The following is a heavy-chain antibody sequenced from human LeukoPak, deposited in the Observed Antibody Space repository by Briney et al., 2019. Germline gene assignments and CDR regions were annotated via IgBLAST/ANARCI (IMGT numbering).Heavy chain of an antibody. D-gene: IGHD6-13*01. CDR1: GFTFSSYS. V-gene: IGHV3-48*01. J-gene: IGHJ6*02. Sequence: GGSLRLSCAASGFTFSSYSMNWDRQAPGKGLEWVSYISSSSSTIYYADSVKGRFTISRDNSKNTLYLQMNSLRAEDTAVYYCAKGVIAAAAKGYYYGMDVWGQGTTVTVSS. CDR3: AKGVIAAAAKGYYYGMDV. CDR2: ISSSSSTI.